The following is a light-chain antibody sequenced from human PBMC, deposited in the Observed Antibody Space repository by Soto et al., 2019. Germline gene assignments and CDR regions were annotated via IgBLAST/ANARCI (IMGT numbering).Light chain of an antibody. J-gene: IGKJ1*01. V-gene: IGKV3-11*01. Sequence: EMVLTQSPATLSLSPGERATLSCRASQSVSSYLAWYQQKPGQVPRLVIYDASNRATGIPGRFSGSGSGTDFTLTISSLEPEDLGVYYCQQRSSWPRTFGHGTKVEIK. CDR3: QQRSSWPRT. CDR2: DAS. CDR1: QSVSSY.